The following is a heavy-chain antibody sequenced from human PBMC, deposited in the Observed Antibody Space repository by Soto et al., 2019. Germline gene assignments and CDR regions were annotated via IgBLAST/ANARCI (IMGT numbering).Heavy chain of an antibody. CDR3: ARDLEYSSFFDD. V-gene: IGHV3-74*01. CDR1: GFTFSSYW. Sequence: GALRLSCAASGFTFSSYWMHWVRQAPGKGLVWVSRINSDGSSTSYADSVKGRFTISRDNAKNTLYLQMNSLRAEDTAVYYCARDLEYSSFFDDWGQGTLVTVSS. J-gene: IGHJ4*02. D-gene: IGHD6-6*01. CDR2: INSDGSST.